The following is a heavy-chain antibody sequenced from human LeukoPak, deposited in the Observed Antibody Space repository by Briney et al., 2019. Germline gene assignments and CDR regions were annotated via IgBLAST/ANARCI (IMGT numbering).Heavy chain of an antibody. CDR2: IYTSGST. CDR3: ARRTSQGCDY. CDR1: GGSISSYY. D-gene: IGHD2-2*01. V-gene: IGHV4-4*09. J-gene: IGHJ4*02. Sequence: SETLSLTCTVSGGSISSYYWSWIRQPPGKGLEWIGYIYTSGSTNYNPSLKSRVTISVDTSKNQFSLKLSSVTAADTAVYYCARRTSQGCDYWGQGTLVTVSS.